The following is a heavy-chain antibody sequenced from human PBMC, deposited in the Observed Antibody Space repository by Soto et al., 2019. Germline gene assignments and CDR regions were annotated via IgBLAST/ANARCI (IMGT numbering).Heavy chain of an antibody. D-gene: IGHD5-18*01. CDR2: IMPGSSHI. CDR3: AKGPGYSYGFPFDY. V-gene: IGHV3-21*05. J-gene: IGHJ4*02. Sequence: GGSLRLSCAASGFTFSIYSMNWVRQAPGKGLEWVSYIMPGSSHIFYADSVKGRFTISRDNSKNTLYLQMNSLRAEDTAVYYCAKGPGYSYGFPFDYWGQGTLVTVSS. CDR1: GFTFSIYS.